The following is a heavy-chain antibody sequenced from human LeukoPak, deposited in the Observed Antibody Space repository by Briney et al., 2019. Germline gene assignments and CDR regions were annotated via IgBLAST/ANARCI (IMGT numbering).Heavy chain of an antibody. D-gene: IGHD4-17*01. CDR1: GYTFTGYY. V-gene: IGHV1-2*02. J-gene: IGHJ1*01. CDR2: INPNSGGT. Sequence: ASVKVSCKASGYTFTGYYMHWVRQAPGQGLEWMGWINPNSGGTNYAQKFQGRAAMTRDTSISTAYMELSRLRSDDTAVYYCARVAYSVTTYLYGYWGQGTLVTVSS. CDR3: ARVAYSVTTYLYGY.